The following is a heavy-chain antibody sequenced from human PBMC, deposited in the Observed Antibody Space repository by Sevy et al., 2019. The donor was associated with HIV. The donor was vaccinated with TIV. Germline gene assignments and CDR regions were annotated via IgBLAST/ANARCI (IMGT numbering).Heavy chain of an antibody. CDR3: ARESIATVGDFDY. V-gene: IGHV4-39*07. Sequence: SETLSLTCSVSGGSISRNSYDWGWIQQPPGKGLEWIGSIFYSGNTYYATSLRSRVTISVDTSKNQFSLNLSSVTAADTAIYYCARESIATVGDFDYWGQGTLVTVSS. D-gene: IGHD6-13*01. J-gene: IGHJ4*02. CDR2: IFYSGNT. CDR1: GGSISRNSYD.